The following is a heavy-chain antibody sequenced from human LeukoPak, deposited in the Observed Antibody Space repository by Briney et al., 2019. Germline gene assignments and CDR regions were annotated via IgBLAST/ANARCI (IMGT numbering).Heavy chain of an antibody. CDR2: ISFDGNNK. CDR1: GFTFSNFA. D-gene: IGHD3-10*01. J-gene: IGHJ4*02. CDR3: ARGFYFGSGSYPGH. Sequence: GGSLRLSCAASGFTFSNFAMHWVRQAPGKGLEWMAVISFDGNNKYYADSVKGRFTISRDNSKNTLYLQMNSLRAEDTAVYYCARGFYFGSGSYPGHWGQGTLVTVSS. V-gene: IGHV3-30-3*01.